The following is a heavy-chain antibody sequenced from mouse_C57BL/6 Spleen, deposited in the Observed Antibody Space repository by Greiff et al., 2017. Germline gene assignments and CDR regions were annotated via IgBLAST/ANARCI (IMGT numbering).Heavy chain of an antibody. Sequence: QVQLQQSGAELVRPGASVKLSCKASGYTFTDYYINWVKQRPGQGLEWIARIYPGSGNTYYNEKFKGKATLTAEKSSSTAYMQLSSLTSEDSAVYFCAREDYYGSSSLFAYWGQGTLVTVSA. V-gene: IGHV1-76*01. D-gene: IGHD1-1*01. J-gene: IGHJ3*01. CDR3: AREDYYGSSSLFAY. CDR2: IYPGSGNT. CDR1: GYTFTDYY.